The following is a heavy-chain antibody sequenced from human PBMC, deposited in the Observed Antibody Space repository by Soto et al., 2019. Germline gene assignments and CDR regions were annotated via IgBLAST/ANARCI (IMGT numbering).Heavy chain of an antibody. CDR1: GFTFTTYD. CDR2: ISPIFGTA. CDR3: ARDPVTMIVVGHYAFDI. J-gene: IGHJ3*02. D-gene: IGHD3-22*01. Sequence: ASVKVSCKASGFTFTTYDIHWVRLATGQGLEWMGGISPIFGTASYAQKFQGRVTMTADTSTSTAYMELSSLRSEDTAVYYCARDPVTMIVVGHYAFDIWGQGTMVTVSS. V-gene: IGHV1-69*06.